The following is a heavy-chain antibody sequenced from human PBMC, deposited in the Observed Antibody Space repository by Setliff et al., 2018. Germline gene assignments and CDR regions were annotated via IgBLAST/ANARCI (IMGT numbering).Heavy chain of an antibody. J-gene: IGHJ6*03. V-gene: IGHV4-4*08. Sequence: SETLSLTCTVSGGSISSYYWSWIRQPPGKGLEWIGYIYASGSTNYNPSLKSRVTLSVDTSKNQFSLKVSSVTAADTAVYYCARAPPNRYSGSYEYFYMDVWGKGATVTV. CDR3: ARAPPNRYSGSYEYFYMDV. D-gene: IGHD1-26*01. CDR2: IYASGST. CDR1: GGSISSYY.